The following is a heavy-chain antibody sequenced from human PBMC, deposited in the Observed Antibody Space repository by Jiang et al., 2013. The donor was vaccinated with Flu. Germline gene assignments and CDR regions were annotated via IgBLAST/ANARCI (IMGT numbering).Heavy chain of an antibody. Sequence: GPGLVKPSETLSLTCVVSGYSISSSYYWGWIRQPPGKGLEWIGYVHYSGGTNYNSSLKSRVTISVDRSKTQFSLKLTSVTAADTAVYYCARARAPEIAAYYFDYVGPGTLVIVSS. D-gene: IGHD2-21*01. CDR3: ARARAPEIAAYYFDY. CDR2: VHYSGGT. J-gene: IGHJ4*02. CDR1: GYSISSSYY. V-gene: IGHV4-61*05.